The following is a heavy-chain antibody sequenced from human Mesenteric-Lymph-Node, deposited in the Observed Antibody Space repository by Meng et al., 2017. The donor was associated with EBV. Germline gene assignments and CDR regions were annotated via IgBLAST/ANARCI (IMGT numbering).Heavy chain of an antibody. Sequence: QLQLQDSGPGLVKPSETLSLTCPVSGGSISSSSYYWGWIRQPPGKGLEWIGTIYYSGSTYYNSSLKSRVTISVDTSKNQFSLKLSSLTAADTAVYYCVRVYNSASSGYFYFFDYWGQGTLVTVSS. D-gene: IGHD3-22*01. CDR3: VRVYNSASSGYFYFFDY. V-gene: IGHV4-39*07. CDR2: IYYSGST. CDR1: GGSISSSSYY. J-gene: IGHJ4*02.